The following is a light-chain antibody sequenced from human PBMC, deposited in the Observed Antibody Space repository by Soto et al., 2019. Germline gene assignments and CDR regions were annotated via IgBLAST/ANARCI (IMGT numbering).Light chain of an antibody. CDR2: LEGSGTY. V-gene: IGLV4-60*02. CDR3: ETWDINTRV. J-gene: IGLJ1*01. Sequence: QLVLTQSSSASASLGSSVKLTCTLSSGHSSYIIAWHQQQPGKAPRYLMNLEGSGTYNKGSGVPDSFSGSSSGADRYLTISNLQFADEADYYCETWDINTRVFGPGTKLTVL. CDR1: SGHSSYI.